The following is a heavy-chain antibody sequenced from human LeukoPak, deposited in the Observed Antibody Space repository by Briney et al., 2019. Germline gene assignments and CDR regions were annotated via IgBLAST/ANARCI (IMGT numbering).Heavy chain of an antibody. CDR1: GGSISSSNW. V-gene: IGHV4-4*02. CDR3: ARLSLKVLEWSPTKGKETHYFDY. CDR2: IYHSGST. Sequence: SGTLSLTCAVSGGSISSSNWWSWVRQPPGKGLEWIGEIYHSGSTNYNPSLKSRVTILEDKSENQFSLKLSSVTAADTAVYYCARLSLKVLEWSPTKGKETHYFDYWGQGTLVTVSS. D-gene: IGHD3-3*01. J-gene: IGHJ4*02.